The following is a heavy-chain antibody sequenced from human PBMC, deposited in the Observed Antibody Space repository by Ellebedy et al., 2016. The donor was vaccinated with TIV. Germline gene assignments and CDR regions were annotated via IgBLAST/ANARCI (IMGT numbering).Heavy chain of an antibody. D-gene: IGHD3-3*01. CDR3: ARDSRVRFLEWLSPLRRRNWYFDL. Sequence: GESLKISCAASGFTVGSNYMSWVRQAPGKGLEWVSVIYSGGSTYYADSVKGRFTISRDNSKNTLYLQMNSLRAEDTAVYYCARDSRVRFLEWLSPLRRRNWYFDLWGRGTLVTVSS. J-gene: IGHJ2*01. V-gene: IGHV3-53*01. CDR2: IYSGGST. CDR1: GFTVGSNY.